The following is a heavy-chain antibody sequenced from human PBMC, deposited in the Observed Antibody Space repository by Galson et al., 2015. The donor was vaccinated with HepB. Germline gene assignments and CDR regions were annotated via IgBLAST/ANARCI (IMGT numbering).Heavy chain of an antibody. CDR1: GYNFIAYH. V-gene: IGHV1-2*04. CDR2: INPNSGDT. CDR3: ARDLSLTRLDYFYKGMDV. D-gene: IGHD3-10*01. J-gene: IGHJ6*02. Sequence: SVKVSCKASGYNFIAYHLHWVRQAPGQGLEWMGWINPNSGDTTYAQKFQGWVTMTRDTSISTVYMELRRVKSDDTTVYYCARDLSLTRLDYFYKGMDVWGQGTTVTASS.